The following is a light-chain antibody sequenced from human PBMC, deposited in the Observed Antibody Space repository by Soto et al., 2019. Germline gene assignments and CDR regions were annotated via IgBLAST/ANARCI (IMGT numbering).Light chain of an antibody. CDR3: SSYTSSSTGV. CDR1: SSDVGAYDY. J-gene: IGLJ1*01. V-gene: IGLV2-14*03. Sequence: QSVLTQPASVSGSPGQSITISCTGTSSDVGAYDYVSWYQKHPDKAPKLMIYEVSNRPSGVSNPFSGSKSVNTATLTISGLQADDGADYYCSSYTSSSTGVFGTGTKVTVL. CDR2: EVS.